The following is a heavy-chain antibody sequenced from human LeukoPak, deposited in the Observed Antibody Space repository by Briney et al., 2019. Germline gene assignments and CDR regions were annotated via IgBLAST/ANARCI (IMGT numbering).Heavy chain of an antibody. CDR2: ICYSGTT. Sequence: SETLSLTCTVSDGSISSSSNYWGWIRQPPGKGLEWIGSICYSGTTYYNPSLKSRVTISVDTSKNQFSLKLSSVTAADTAVYYCATTTIRLGYWGQGTLVTVSS. CDR3: ATTTIRLGY. D-gene: IGHD1-26*01. J-gene: IGHJ4*02. CDR1: DGSISSSSNY. V-gene: IGHV4-39*07.